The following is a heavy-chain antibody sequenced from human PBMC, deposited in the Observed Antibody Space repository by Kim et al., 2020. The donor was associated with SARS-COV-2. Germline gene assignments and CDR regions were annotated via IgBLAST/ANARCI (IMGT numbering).Heavy chain of an antibody. J-gene: IGHJ6*02. D-gene: IGHD1-26*01. CDR2: IWYDGSNK. V-gene: IGHV3-33*01. CDR1: GFTFSSYG. Sequence: GGSLRLSCAASGFTFSSYGMHWVRQAPGKGLEWVAVIWYDGSNKYYADSVKGRFTISRDNSKNTLYLQMNSLRAEDTAVYYCARGRANSGSYYHYYYGMDVWGQGTTVTVSS. CDR3: ARGRANSGSYYHYYYGMDV.